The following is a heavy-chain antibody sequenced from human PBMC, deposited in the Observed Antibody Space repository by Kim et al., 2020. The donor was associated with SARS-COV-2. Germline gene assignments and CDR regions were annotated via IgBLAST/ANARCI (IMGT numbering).Heavy chain of an antibody. V-gene: IGHV4-39*01. D-gene: IGHD5-12*01. J-gene: IGHJ4*02. CDR1: GDSISSSTYY. Sequence: SETLSLTCTVSGDSISSSTYYWGWIRQPPGKGLEWFGSLYYSGTTYYNPSPKSRVTISVDTSKNQFSLNLSSVTAADTAVDYCSRGAERGYMFGYWGQGT. CDR3: SRGAERGYMFGY. CDR2: LYYSGTT.